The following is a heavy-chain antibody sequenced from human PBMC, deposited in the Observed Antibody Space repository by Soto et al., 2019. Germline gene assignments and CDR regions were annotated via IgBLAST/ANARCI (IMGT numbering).Heavy chain of an antibody. Sequence: SETLSLTCTVSGGSISSYYWSWIRQPAGKGLDWIGRIYTSGSTNYNPSLKRRCTMSLDTSKNQFSLKLRSVPAADPAVYYCLRDRVVSSWSYKWFEPWGQRPLVTVSS. J-gene: IGHJ5*02. CDR2: IYTSGST. CDR3: LRDRVVSSWSYKWFEP. V-gene: IGHV4-4*07. CDR1: GGSISSYY. D-gene: IGHD6-13*01.